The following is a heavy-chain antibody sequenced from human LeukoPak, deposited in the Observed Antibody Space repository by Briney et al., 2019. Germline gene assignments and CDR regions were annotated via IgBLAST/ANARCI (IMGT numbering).Heavy chain of an antibody. V-gene: IGHV3-30*03. J-gene: IGHJ4*02. D-gene: IGHD5-24*01. CDR3: ARSSRWLQLGCDY. CDR1: GFSLSSYG. Sequence: PGGSLRLSCAASGFSLSSYGMHWVRQAPGKGLEWVALISYDGSNEYYADSVKGRFTISRDNSKNTLYLQMNSPSAEDTAVYYCARSSRWLQLGCDYWGQGTLVTVSS. CDR2: ISYDGSNE.